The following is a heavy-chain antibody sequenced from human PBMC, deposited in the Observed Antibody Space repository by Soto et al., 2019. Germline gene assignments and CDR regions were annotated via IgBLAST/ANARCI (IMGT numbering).Heavy chain of an antibody. J-gene: IGHJ6*02. D-gene: IGHD3-3*01. CDR3: ARYGPFLEWYCYGMDV. CDR1: GYSFSGYY. CDR2: INPNSGET. V-gene: IGHV1-2*02. Sequence: QVQLVQSGAEVKKPGASVKVSCKASGYSFSGYYIHWVRQAPGQGLEWMGWINPNSGETDYAQKFRGGVTMTGDTPTGTALRALRALRPDAPALYYGARYGPFLEWYCYGMDVWGQGTTVTVSS.